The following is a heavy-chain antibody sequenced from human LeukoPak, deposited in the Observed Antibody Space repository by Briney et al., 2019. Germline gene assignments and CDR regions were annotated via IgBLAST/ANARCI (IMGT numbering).Heavy chain of an antibody. CDR2: IYYSGST. V-gene: IGHV4-59*01. D-gene: IGHD3-16*01. CDR3: ASYVHTYFLAY. Sequence: PPETLSLTCTVSGGSISSYYWSWIRQPPGKGLEWIGYIYYSGSTNYNPSLKSRVTISVDTSKNQFSLKLSSVTAADTAVYYCASYVHTYFLAYWGQGTLVTVSS. J-gene: IGHJ4*02. CDR1: GGSISSYY.